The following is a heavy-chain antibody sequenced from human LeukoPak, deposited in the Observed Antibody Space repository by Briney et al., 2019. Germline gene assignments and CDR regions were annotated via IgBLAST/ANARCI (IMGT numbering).Heavy chain of an antibody. CDR2: ISSSSSNI. V-gene: IGHV3-21*01. CDR1: GFTFSSYS. J-gene: IGHJ4*02. D-gene: IGHD6-6*01. CDR3: ARDLGVGIAARNGYYFDY. Sequence: PGGSLRLSCTASGFTFSSYSMNWVRQAPGKGLEWVSYISSSSSNIFYADSFKGRFTISRDNAQNSLYLQMNSLRVEDTAVYYCARDLGVGIAARNGYYFDYWGQGTLVTVSS.